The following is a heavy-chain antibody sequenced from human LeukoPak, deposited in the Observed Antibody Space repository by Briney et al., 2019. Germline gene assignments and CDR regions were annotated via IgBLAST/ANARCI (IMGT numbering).Heavy chain of an antibody. CDR3: AKDIGGRFSYYFDY. D-gene: IGHD3-3*01. Sequence: XXAAXGFTFDDYAMXGVRQAPGKGVEXVSGISWNSGSIVYADSVKGGFTISRDKAKNSLYLQMNSLRAEDMALYYCAKDIGGRFSYYFDYWGQGTLVTVSS. V-gene: IGHV3-9*03. CDR1: GFTFDDYA. J-gene: IGHJ4*02. CDR2: ISWNSGSI.